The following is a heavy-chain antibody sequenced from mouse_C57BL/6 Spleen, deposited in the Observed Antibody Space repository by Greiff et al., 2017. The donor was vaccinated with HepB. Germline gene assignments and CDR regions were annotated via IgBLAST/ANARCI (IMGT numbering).Heavy chain of an antibody. D-gene: IGHD1-1*01. CDR1: GFNIKNTY. J-gene: IGHJ2*01. CDR3: ARSPLTTVAEGYFDY. Sequence: EVQLVESVAELVRPGASVKLSCTASGFNIKNTYMHWVKQRPEQGLEWIGRIDPANGNTKYAPKFQGKATITADTSSNTAYLQLSSLTSEDTAIYYCARSPLTTVAEGYFDYWGQGTTLTVSS. V-gene: IGHV14-3*01. CDR2: IDPANGNT.